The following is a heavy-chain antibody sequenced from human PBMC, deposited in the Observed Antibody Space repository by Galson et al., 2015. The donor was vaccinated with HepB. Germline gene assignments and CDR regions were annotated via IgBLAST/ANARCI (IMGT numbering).Heavy chain of an antibody. CDR1: GFTFSSYA. V-gene: IGHV3-30*04. CDR2: ISYDGSNK. D-gene: IGHD1-26*01. CDR3: ASPPPRYSGSYYVDY. J-gene: IGHJ4*02. Sequence: SLRLSCAASGFTFSSYAMHWVRQAPGKGLEWVAVISYDGSNKYYADSVKGRFTISRDNSKNTLYLQMNSLRAEDTAVYYCASPPPRYSGSYYVDYWGQGTLVTVSS.